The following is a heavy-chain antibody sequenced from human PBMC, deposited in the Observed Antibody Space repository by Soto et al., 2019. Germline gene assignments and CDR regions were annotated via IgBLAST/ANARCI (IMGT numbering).Heavy chain of an antibody. Sequence: GGSLRLSCAASGFSFSTYWMDWVRQAPGKGLEWVANINQDGSEKHYIDSVKGRFTISRDNAKNSLYLQMSSLTAEDSALYYCSTSLDYWGQGTLVTVSS. CDR1: GFSFSTYW. CDR2: INQDGSEK. V-gene: IGHV3-7*01. J-gene: IGHJ4*02. CDR3: STSLDY.